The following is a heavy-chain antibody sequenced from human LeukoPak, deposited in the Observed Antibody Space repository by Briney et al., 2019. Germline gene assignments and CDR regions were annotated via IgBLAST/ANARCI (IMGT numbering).Heavy chain of an antibody. CDR3: ARGPRRSWYPTRRYFDY. D-gene: IGHD6-13*01. J-gene: IGHJ4*02. V-gene: IGHV4-39*07. Sequence: PSETLSLTCSVSGASVSGSAYYWGWIRQPPGKGLEWIGNIYYTGSTYYNASLKSRVTISVDTSKNQFSLKLSSVTAADTAVYYCARGPRRSWYPTRRYFDYWGQGTLVTVSS. CDR2: IYYTGST. CDR1: GASVSGSAYY.